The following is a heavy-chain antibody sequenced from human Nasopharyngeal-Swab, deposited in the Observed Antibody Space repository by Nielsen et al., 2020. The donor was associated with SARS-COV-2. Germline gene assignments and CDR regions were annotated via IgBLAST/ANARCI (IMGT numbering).Heavy chain of an antibody. J-gene: IGHJ4*02. Sequence: GESLKISCAASGFAVSDNYMSWVRQAPGKGLDWVSVIYSDGTTYYADSVKGRFTISRDNAKNSLYLQMNSLRAEDTAVYYCARDRGSSSSPFDYWGQGTLVTVSS. CDR3: ARDRGSSSSPFDY. D-gene: IGHD6-6*01. V-gene: IGHV3-66*01. CDR1: GFAVSDNY. CDR2: IYSDGTT.